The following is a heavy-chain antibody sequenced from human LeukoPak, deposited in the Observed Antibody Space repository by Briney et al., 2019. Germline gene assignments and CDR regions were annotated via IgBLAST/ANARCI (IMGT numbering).Heavy chain of an antibody. D-gene: IGHD4-17*01. Sequence: GGSLRLSCAASGSTFSSYGMHWVRQAPGKGLEGVAFIRYDGSNKYYADSVKGRFTISRDNSKNTLYLQMNSLRAEDTAVYYCAKRALTVTTSWYYYYYMDVWGKGTTVTVSS. CDR1: GSTFSSYG. CDR3: AKRALTVTTSWYYYYYMDV. J-gene: IGHJ6*03. CDR2: IRYDGSNK. V-gene: IGHV3-30*02.